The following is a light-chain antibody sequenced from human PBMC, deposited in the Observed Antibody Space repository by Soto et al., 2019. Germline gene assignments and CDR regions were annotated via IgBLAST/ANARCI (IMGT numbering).Light chain of an antibody. CDR3: ISYTSSSTSYV. CDR2: EVS. J-gene: IGLJ1*01. Sequence: QSVLTQPASVSGAPGQSITISCTGTSSDVGCYNYVAWYQQHPGKVPRLMIYEVSNRPSGVSNRFSGSKSGSTASLTISGLQAEDEADYYCISYTSSSTSYVFGTGTKVTVL. CDR1: SSDVGCYNY. V-gene: IGLV2-14*01.